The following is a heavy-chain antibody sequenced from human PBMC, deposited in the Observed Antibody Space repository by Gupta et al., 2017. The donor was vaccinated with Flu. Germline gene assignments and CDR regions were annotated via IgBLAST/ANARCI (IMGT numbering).Heavy chain of an antibody. D-gene: IGHD3-22*01. J-gene: IGHJ3*01. CDR2: ISSSGTYT. CDR1: GFTFSAYY. V-gene: IGHV3-11*05. CDR3: ARENGPLRSYDSSAYLTGAFDL. Sequence: QVQLVESGGDLVKPGGSLRLSCAASGFTFSAYYVSWIRQAPGKRLEWVSYISSSGTYTKYADSVKGRFTISRDNVRNSLYLQMNSLRAEDTAVYCARENGPLRSYDSSAYLTGAFDLWGQGTVVAVSS.